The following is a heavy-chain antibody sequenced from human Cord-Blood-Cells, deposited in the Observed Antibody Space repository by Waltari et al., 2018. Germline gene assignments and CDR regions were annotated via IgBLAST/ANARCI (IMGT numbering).Heavy chain of an antibody. J-gene: IGHJ4*02. CDR1: GGPISSGGYY. V-gene: IGHV4-31*03. CDR3: ARIGYDSSGYYPTFDY. D-gene: IGHD3-22*01. CDR2: IYYSGST. Sequence: QVQLQESGPGLVKPSQTLSLTCTVSGGPISSGGYYWSWIRQHPGKGLEWIGYIYYSGSTYYNPSLKSRVTISVDTSKNQFSLKLSSVTAADTAVYYCARIGYDSSGYYPTFDYWGQGTLVTVSS.